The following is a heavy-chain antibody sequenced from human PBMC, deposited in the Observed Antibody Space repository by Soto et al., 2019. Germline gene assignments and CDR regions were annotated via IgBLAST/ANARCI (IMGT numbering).Heavy chain of an antibody. CDR3: TRDASRASSARGRYDP. J-gene: IGHJ5*02. D-gene: IGHD6-13*01. V-gene: IGHV3-21*01. Sequence: GGSLRLSCAASGFTFRSFTMNWVRQAPGKGLEWVSTISSNSAYIYYTDALRGRFTISRDNAKNSLHLQINSLRAEDTAVYYCTRDASRASSARGRYDPWGPGTLVTVSS. CDR1: GFTFRSFT. CDR2: ISSNSAYI.